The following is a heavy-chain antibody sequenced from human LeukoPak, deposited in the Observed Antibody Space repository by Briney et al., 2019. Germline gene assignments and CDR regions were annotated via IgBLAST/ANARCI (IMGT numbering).Heavy chain of an antibody. CDR1: GFTFSSYS. CDR3: AKAKVVVAATPLFDY. J-gene: IGHJ4*02. Sequence: GGSLRLSCAASGFTFSSYSMNWVRQAPGKGLEWVSSISGSNSYIYYADSMKGRFTISRDNDKNSLYLQMNSLRAEDTALYYCAKAKVVVAATPLFDYWGQGTLVTVSS. CDR2: ISGSNSYI. D-gene: IGHD2-15*01. V-gene: IGHV3-21*04.